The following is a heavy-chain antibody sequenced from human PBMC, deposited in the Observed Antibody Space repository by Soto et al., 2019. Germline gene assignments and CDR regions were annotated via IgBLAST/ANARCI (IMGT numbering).Heavy chain of an antibody. CDR1: GFTFSTFW. V-gene: IGHV3-7*05. J-gene: IGHJ3*01. CDR2: IKRDGIET. CDR3: ARDLSPSREFFDDAFDV. D-gene: IGHD3-16*02. Sequence: EVQLVESGGGLVQPGGSLRLSCAASGFTFSTFWMTWLRQAPGKGLEWVANIKRDGIETHYGDSVKGRFTLTRDNAKNSLYLQLNSLRPEDTAMYYCARDLSPSREFFDDAFDVWGQGTLVTVSS.